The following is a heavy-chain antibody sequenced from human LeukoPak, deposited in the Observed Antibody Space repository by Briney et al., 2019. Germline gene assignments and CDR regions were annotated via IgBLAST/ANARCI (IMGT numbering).Heavy chain of an antibody. V-gene: IGHV3-7*01. CDR1: GFTFRTYW. J-gene: IGHJ5*02. Sequence: GGSLRLSCAASGFTFRTYWMSWVRQAPGKGLEWVANIKQDGSEKYYVDSVKGRFTISRDNAKNSLYLQMNSLRAEDTAVYYCAGSNWNGYNWFDPWGQGTLVTVSS. D-gene: IGHD1-20*01. CDR3: AGSNWNGYNWFDP. CDR2: IKQDGSEK.